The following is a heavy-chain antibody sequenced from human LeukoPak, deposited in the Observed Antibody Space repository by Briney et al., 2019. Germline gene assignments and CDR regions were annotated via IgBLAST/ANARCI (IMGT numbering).Heavy chain of an antibody. J-gene: IGHJ6*02. CDR3: AKVTEPTTTYYYYGMDV. V-gene: IGHV3-30*18. CDR2: ISYDGSNK. D-gene: IGHD5-12*01. Sequence: TGGSLRLSCAASGFTFSSYGMHWVRQAPGKGLEWVAVISYDGSNKYYADSVKGRFTISRDKSKNTLYLQMNSLRAEDTAVYYCAKVTEPTTTYYYYGMDVWGQGTTVTVSS. CDR1: GFTFSSYG.